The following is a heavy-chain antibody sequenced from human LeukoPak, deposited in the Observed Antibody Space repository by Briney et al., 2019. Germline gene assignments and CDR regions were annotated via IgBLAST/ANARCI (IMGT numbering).Heavy chain of an antibody. CDR2: ISSDASST. Sequence: PGGSLRLSCEASGFTFRNYWMHWVRQAPGKGLVWVSRISSDASSTMYADSVKGRFTISRDNAKNTLYLQMNSLRAEDTAVYYCARFWNYGMDVWGQGTTVTVSS. D-gene: IGHD1-1*01. J-gene: IGHJ6*02. CDR3: ARFWNYGMDV. V-gene: IGHV3-74*03. CDR1: GFTFRNYW.